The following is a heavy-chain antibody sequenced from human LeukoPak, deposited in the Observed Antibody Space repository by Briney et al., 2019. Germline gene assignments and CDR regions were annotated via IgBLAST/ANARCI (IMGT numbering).Heavy chain of an antibody. D-gene: IGHD6-6*01. V-gene: IGHV4-34*01. CDR1: GGSFSGYY. CDR3: ARLGRDSSSSADY. CDR2: INHSGST. Sequence: SETLSLTCAVYGGSFSGYYWSWIRQPPGKGLEWIGEINHSGSTNYNPSLKSRVTISVDTSKNQFSLRLSSVTAADTAVYYCARLGRDSSSSADYWGQGTLVTVSS. J-gene: IGHJ4*02.